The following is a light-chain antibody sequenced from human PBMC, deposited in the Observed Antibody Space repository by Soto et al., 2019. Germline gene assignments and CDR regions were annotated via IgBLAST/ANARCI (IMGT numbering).Light chain of an antibody. J-gene: IGKJ4*01. CDR2: AAS. CDR1: QGISSY. V-gene: IGKV1-8*01. Sequence: AIRMTQSPSSLSASTGDRVPITCRASQGISSYLAWYQQKPGKAPKLLIYAASTLQSGVPSRFSGSGSGTDFTLTISSLQPEDFATYYCQQVYVYPSTFGGGTKVDIK. CDR3: QQVYVYPST.